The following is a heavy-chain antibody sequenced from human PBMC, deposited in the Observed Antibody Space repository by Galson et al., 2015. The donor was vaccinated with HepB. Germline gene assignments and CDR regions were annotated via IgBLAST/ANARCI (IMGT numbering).Heavy chain of an antibody. CDR2: IYHSGNI. CDR1: GGSLSSNNW. J-gene: IGHJ4*02. Sequence: SETLSLTCAVSGGSLSSNNWWSWVRQPPEKGLEWIGEIYHSGNINYNPSLKSRVTISVDKSKNQFSLKLSSVTAADTAVYYCARILWELRSKVYYFDYWGQGTLVTVSS. CDR3: ARILWELRSKVYYFDY. V-gene: IGHV4-4*02. D-gene: IGHD1-26*01.